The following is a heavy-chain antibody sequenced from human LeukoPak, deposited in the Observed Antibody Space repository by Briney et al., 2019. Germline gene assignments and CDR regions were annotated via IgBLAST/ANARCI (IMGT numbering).Heavy chain of an antibody. D-gene: IGHD2-2*01. CDR2: IYTSGST. J-gene: IGHJ6*03. V-gene: IGHV4-4*07. CDR1: GGSISSYY. Sequence: PSETLSLTCTVSGGSISSYYWSWLRQPAGKGLAWIGRIYTSGSTNYNPSLKSRVTMSVDTSKNQFSLKLSSVTAADTAVYYCARDYCSSTSCYGDYYYYYYIDVWGKGTTVTVSS. CDR3: ARDYCSSTSCYGDYYYYYYIDV.